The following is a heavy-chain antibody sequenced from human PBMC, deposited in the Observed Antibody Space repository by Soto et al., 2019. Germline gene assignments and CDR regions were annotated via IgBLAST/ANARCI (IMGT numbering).Heavy chain of an antibody. CDR3: ARDVPRGSSGTYYYYGMDV. D-gene: IGHD3-10*01. CDR2: ISSSSSYI. V-gene: IGHV3-21*01. J-gene: IGHJ6*02. Sequence: GGSLRLSCAASGFTFSSYSMNWVRQAPGKGLEWVSSISSSSSYIYYADSVKGRFTISRDNAKNSLYLQMNSLRAEDTAVYYCARDVPRGSSGTYYYYGMDVWGQGTTVTVSS. CDR1: GFTFSSYS.